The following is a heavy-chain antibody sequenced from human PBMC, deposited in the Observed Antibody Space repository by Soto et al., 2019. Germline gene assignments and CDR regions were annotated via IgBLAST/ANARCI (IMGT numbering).Heavy chain of an antibody. V-gene: IGHV3-23*01. CDR2: IGRSGGDT. Sequence: VQLLESGGGLVQPGGSLRLSCAASGFTFSSYAMSWVRQAPGKGLEWVSGIGRSGGDTYYADSVMGRFSISRDNSKDTLFLQINSLRAEDTAIYFCAKALGCSISATCSYFDYWGQGTLVTVSS. D-gene: IGHD2-2*01. J-gene: IGHJ4*02. CDR3: AKALGCSISATCSYFDY. CDR1: GFTFSSYA.